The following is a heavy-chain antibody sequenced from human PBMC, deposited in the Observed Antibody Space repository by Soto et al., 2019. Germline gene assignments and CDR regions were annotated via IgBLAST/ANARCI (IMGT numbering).Heavy chain of an antibody. V-gene: IGHV4-34*01. CDR3: ARSWKYDYVWGSYRPHDLFDY. CDR2: INHSGST. Sequence: QVQLQQWGAGLLKPSETLSLTCAVYGGSFSGYYWSWIRQPPGKGLEWIGEINHSGSTNYNPSLKSRVTISVDTSKNQFSLKLSSVTAAATAVYYCARSWKYDYVWGSYRPHDLFDYWGQGTLVTVSS. CDR1: GGSFSGYY. J-gene: IGHJ4*02. D-gene: IGHD3-16*02.